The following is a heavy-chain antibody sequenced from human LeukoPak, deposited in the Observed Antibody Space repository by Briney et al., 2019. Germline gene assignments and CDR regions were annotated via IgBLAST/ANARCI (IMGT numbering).Heavy chain of an antibody. CDR2: MNPNSGNT. D-gene: IGHD3-9*01. J-gene: IGHJ4*02. CDR3: ARRFYDNLTGHTWYDY. V-gene: IGHV1-8*01. CDR1: GYTFTSYD. Sequence: GASVKVSCKASGYTFTSYDINWVRQATGQGLEWMGWMNPNSGNTGYAQTFQGKLTMTRNTSIKTAYMELSSLRSEDTAVYYCARRFYDNLTGHTWYDYRGQGTLVTVSS.